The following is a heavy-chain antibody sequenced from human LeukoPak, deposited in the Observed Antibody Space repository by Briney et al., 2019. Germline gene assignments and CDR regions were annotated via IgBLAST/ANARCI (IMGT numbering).Heavy chain of an antibody. D-gene: IGHD4-17*01. CDR1: GYTFTSYG. Sequence: ASVKVSCKASGYTFTSYGISWVRQAPGQGLEWMGWIGAYNGNTNYAQKLQGRVTMTTDTSTSTAYMELRSLRSDDTAVYYCARDITVTTLRPDYYGMDVWGQGTTVTVSS. J-gene: IGHJ6*02. CDR2: IGAYNGNT. V-gene: IGHV1-18*01. CDR3: ARDITVTTLRPDYYGMDV.